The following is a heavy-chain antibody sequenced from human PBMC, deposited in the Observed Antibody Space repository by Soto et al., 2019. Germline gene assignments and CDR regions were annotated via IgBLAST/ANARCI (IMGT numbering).Heavy chain of an antibody. CDR1: GFTFSSYA. V-gene: IGHV3-30-3*01. Sequence: PGGSLRLSCAASGFTFSSYAMHWVRQAPGKGLEWVAVISYDGSNKHYADSVKGRFTISRDNSKNTLYLQMNSLRAEDTAVYYCARVVSGWYDYWGQGTLVTVSS. CDR2: ISYDGSNK. D-gene: IGHD6-19*01. CDR3: ARVVSGWYDY. J-gene: IGHJ4*02.